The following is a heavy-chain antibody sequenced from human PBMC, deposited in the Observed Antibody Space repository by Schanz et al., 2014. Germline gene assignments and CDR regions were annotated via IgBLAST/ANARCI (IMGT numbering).Heavy chain of an antibody. D-gene: IGHD5-18*01. V-gene: IGHV1-46*01. CDR2: INPSGGST. CDR1: GYTFTSYG. Sequence: QVQLVQSGAEVKKPGASVKVSCKASGYTFTSYGISWVRQAPGQGLEWMGMINPSGGSTTYAQKFQGRVTMTRDTSTSTVYMELSSLRSEDTAVYYCARGWGSGDTAMVGRLAYWGQGTLVTVAS. J-gene: IGHJ4*02. CDR3: ARGWGSGDTAMVGRLAY.